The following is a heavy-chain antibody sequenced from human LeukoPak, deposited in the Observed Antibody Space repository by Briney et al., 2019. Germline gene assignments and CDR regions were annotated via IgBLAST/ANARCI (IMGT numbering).Heavy chain of an antibody. J-gene: IGHJ4*02. CDR3: ARWGSSSFGFDY. CDR1: GGSFSGYY. V-gene: IGHV4-34*01. CDR2: INHSGST. Sequence: SETLSLTCAVYGGSFSGYYWSWIRQPPGKGLGWIGEINHSGSTNYNPSLKSRVTISVDTSKNQFSLKLSSVTAADTAVYYCARWGSSSFGFDYWGQGTLVTVSS. D-gene: IGHD6-6*01.